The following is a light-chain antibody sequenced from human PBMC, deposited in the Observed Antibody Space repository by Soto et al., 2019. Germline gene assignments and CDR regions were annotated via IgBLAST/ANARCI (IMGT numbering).Light chain of an antibody. CDR1: HSVSSTY. Sequence: EIVLTQSPGTLSLSPGERATISCRASHSVSSTYLAWYQQKPGQAPRLLIYGASSRATGIPDRFSGSGSGTDFPLTISRLEPQDFAVYYCQQYGSSPPYTFGQGTKLEIK. CDR3: QQYGSSPPYT. CDR2: GAS. V-gene: IGKV3-20*01. J-gene: IGKJ2*01.